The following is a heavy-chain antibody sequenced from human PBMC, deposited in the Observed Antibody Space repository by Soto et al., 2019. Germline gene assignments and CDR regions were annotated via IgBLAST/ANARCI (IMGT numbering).Heavy chain of an antibody. CDR1: GYGFTTYG. D-gene: IGHD1-26*01. CDR3: ALGRYGYY. Sequence: QVHLVQSGAEVKKPGASVKVSCKGSGYGFTTYGITWVRQAPGQGLEWMAWISAHNGNTNYAQKLQGRVTVTRDTSTSTANIELNTLRSHDSTVHCFALGRYGYYWGQVDLVTVSS. CDR2: ISAHNGNT. J-gene: IGHJ4*01. V-gene: IGHV1-18*01.